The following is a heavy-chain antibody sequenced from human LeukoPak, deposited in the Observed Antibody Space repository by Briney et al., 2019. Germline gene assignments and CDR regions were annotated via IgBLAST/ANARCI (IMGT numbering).Heavy chain of an antibody. J-gene: IGHJ5*02. D-gene: IGHD4-17*01. Sequence: SETLSLTCAVSGYSISSGYYWGWIRQPPGKGLEWIGSVYHSGSTYYNPSLKSRVTISVDTSKNQFSLKLSSVTAADTAIYYCARYGHWFDPWGQGTLVTVSS. CDR3: ARYGHWFDP. CDR1: GYSISSGYY. V-gene: IGHV4-38-2*01. CDR2: VYHSGST.